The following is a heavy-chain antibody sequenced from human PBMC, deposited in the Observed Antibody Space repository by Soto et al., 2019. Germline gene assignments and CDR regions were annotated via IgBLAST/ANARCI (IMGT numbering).Heavy chain of an antibody. CDR3: ARTRYHYNGRSDVYYFDY. CDR2: IDWDSDK. V-gene: IGHV2-70*01. J-gene: IGHJ4*02. Sequence: SGPTLVNSTPPLTLTCTFSGFSLRTSGMCVSWIRQPPGKAREWLAIIDWDSDKDFSTALHTRLTISKDTSKYPVVLTMTSTDPADTATYYCARTRYHYNGRSDVYYFDYWGQGTLVTVSS. D-gene: IGHD3-22*01. CDR1: GFSLRTSGMC.